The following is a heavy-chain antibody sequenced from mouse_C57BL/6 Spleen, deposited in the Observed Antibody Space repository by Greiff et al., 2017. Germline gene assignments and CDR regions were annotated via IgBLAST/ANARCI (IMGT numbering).Heavy chain of an antibody. CDR3: ARGELGC. V-gene: IGHV5-6*01. CDR1: GFTFSSYG. D-gene: IGHD4-1*01. J-gene: IGHJ2*01. CDR2: ISSGGSYT. Sequence: EVMLVESGGDLVKPGGSLKLSCAASGFTFSSYGMSWVRQTPDKRLEWVATISSGGSYTYYPDSVKGRFTISRDNAKNTLYLQMSSLKSEDTAMYYCARGELGCWGQGTTLTVSS.